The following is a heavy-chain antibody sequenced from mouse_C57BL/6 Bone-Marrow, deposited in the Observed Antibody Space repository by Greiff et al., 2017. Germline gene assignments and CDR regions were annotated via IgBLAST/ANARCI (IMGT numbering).Heavy chain of an antibody. J-gene: IGHJ2*01. CDR3: TRGIYYYGSFDY. D-gene: IGHD1-1*01. V-gene: IGHV1-15*01. CDR1: GYTFTDYE. Sequence: QVQLQQSGAELVRPGASVTLSCKASGYTFTDYEMHWVKQTPVHGLEWIGAIDPETGGTAYNQKFKGKAILTADKSSSTAYVELRSLTSEDSAVYCCTRGIYYYGSFDYWGQGTTLTVSS. CDR2: IDPETGGT.